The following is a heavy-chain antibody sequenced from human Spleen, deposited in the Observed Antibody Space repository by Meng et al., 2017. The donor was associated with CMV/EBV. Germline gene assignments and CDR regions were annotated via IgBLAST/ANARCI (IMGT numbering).Heavy chain of an antibody. J-gene: IGHJ4*02. V-gene: IGHV3-20*04. CDR2: IRWNGETT. D-gene: IGHD6-13*01. Sequence: GGSLRLSCAASGFTFDDYGMSWVRQAPGKGLEWVSGIRWNGETTGYADSVKGRFTISRDNAKDSLYLQMNSLRAEDTAVYYCARERSSSRIDYWGQGTLVTVSS. CDR3: ARERSSSRIDY. CDR1: GFTFDDYG.